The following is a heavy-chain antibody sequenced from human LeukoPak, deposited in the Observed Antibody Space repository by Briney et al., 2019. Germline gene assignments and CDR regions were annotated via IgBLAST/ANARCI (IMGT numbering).Heavy chain of an antibody. D-gene: IGHD4-23*01. V-gene: IGHV4-4*07. Sequence: PSETLSLTCTVSGGSISSYYWSWIRQSAGKGLEWIGRIYNSGNTNYNPPLKSRVTISIDTSKNQFSLKLSSVTPADTAVYYCTRATHLVMIDYWGQGTLVTVSS. CDR3: TRATHLVMIDY. J-gene: IGHJ4*02. CDR2: IYNSGNT. CDR1: GGSISSYY.